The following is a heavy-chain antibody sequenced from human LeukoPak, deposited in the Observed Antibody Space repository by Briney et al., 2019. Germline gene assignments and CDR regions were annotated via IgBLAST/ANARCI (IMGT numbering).Heavy chain of an antibody. V-gene: IGHV3-48*01. Sequence: PGKSLRLSCAASGFTFSSYSMNWVRQAPGKGLEWVSYISSSSSTIYYADSVKGRFTISRDNAKNTLYLQMNSLRAEDTAVYYCGTAAFDIWGQGTMVTVSS. CDR1: GFTFSSYS. CDR2: ISSSSSTI. CDR3: GTAAFDI. D-gene: IGHD5-18*01. J-gene: IGHJ3*02.